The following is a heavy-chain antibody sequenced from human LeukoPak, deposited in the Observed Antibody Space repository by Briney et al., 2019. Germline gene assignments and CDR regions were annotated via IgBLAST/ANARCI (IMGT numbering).Heavy chain of an antibody. Sequence: ASVRVSCKASGYTFTGYYMHWVRQAPGQGLEWMGRINPSSGGTNYAQKFQGRVTMTRDTSISTAYMELSRLRSDDTAVYYCARGRAREDIVVVPAANIYLGDFDYWGQGTLVTVSS. CDR1: GYTFTGYY. CDR3: ARGRAREDIVVVPAANIYLGDFDY. D-gene: IGHD2-2*01. CDR2: INPSSGGT. V-gene: IGHV1-2*06. J-gene: IGHJ4*02.